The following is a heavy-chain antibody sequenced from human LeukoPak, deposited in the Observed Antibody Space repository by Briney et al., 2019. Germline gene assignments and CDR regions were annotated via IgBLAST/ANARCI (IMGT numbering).Heavy chain of an antibody. CDR1: VTSINNYN. V-gene: IGHV4-59*07. CDR3: ARGGSGTYYHY. CDR2: IYYSVRT. J-gene: IGHJ4*02. Sequence: ADPRLLTSTSSVTSINNYNYSWIRAPPEEVEEGIGYIYYSVRTNYNPSLKSRVTISVDTSKNQFSLKLSSVTAADTAVYYCARGGSGTYYHYWGQGTLVTVSS. D-gene: IGHD1-26*01.